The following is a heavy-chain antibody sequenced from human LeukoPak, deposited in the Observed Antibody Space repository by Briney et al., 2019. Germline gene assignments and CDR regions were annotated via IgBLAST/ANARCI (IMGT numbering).Heavy chain of an antibody. J-gene: IGHJ4*02. Sequence: SETLSHTRTVSGGSVSIGRYYWSSIRQPPGKGLEWNGYIYYSGSTNSNPSLESRVTISVDTTKNQFSLRLSSVTPDDTAVYFCARGQTYSGRIFDYWGQGTLVTVSS. CDR1: GGSVSIGRYY. CDR3: ARGQTYSGRIFDY. CDR2: IYYSGST. V-gene: IGHV4-61*01. D-gene: IGHD5-12*01.